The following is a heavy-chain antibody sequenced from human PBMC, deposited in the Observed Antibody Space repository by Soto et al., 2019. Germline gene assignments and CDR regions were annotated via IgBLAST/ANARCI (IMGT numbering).Heavy chain of an antibody. CDR1: GGSISSYY. V-gene: IGHV4-4*07. CDR3: ATDLGQYMVRGGGMDV. CDR2: IYTSGST. Sequence: PSETLSLTCPVSGGSISSYYWSWIRQPAGNGLEWIWRIYTSGSTNYNPSLKSRVTMSVDTSKNQFSLKMSSVTAADTAVYYCATDLGQYMVRGGGMDVWAQGTTVPVSS. J-gene: IGHJ6*02. D-gene: IGHD3-10*01.